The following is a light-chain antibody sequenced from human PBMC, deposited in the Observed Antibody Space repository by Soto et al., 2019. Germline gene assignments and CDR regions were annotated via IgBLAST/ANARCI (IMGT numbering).Light chain of an antibody. CDR3: QQYITYPYA. J-gene: IGKJ1*01. CDR1: LSTSTW. CDR2: EAS. Sequence: DIQMTQSPSTLSASVGDRVTIICRASLSTSTWLAWYQQRPGKTPKLLISEASKLESGVPSRFSGSGSGTEFTLTISSLQPDDFATYYCQQYITYPYAFGQGTKVEIK. V-gene: IGKV1-5*03.